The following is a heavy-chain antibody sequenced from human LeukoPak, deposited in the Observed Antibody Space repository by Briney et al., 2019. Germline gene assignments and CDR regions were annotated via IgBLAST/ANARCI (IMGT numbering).Heavy chain of an antibody. CDR2: ISWDGGST. J-gene: IGHJ6*03. CDR1: GFTFDDYA. Sequence: PGGSLRLSCAASGFTFDDYAMHWVRQAPGKGLEWVSLISWDGGSTYYADSVKGRFTISRDNAKNSLYLQMNSLRAEDTAVYYCANSNYYYMDVWGKGTTVTVSS. V-gene: IGHV3-43D*03. D-gene: IGHD4-11*01. CDR3: ANSNYYYMDV.